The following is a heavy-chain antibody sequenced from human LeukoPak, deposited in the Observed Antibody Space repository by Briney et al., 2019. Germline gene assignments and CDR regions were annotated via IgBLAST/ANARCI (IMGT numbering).Heavy chain of an antibody. V-gene: IGHV1-18*04. Sequence: GASVKVSCKASGYTFTNYAISWVRQAPGQGLESMGWISAYNGKTNHAQNLQGRVTMTTDTSTSTAYMELRSLRSDDTAVYYCARGAAGAEASNFGMDVWGQGTTVTVSS. CDR1: GYTFTNYA. J-gene: IGHJ6*02. D-gene: IGHD3-10*01. CDR3: ARGAAGAEASNFGMDV. CDR2: ISAYNGKT.